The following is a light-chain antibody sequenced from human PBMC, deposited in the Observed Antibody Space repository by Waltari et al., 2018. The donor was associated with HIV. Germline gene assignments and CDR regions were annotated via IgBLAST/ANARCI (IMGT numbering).Light chain of an antibody. CDR2: DVT. CDR1: TSDVGAYNY. Sequence: QSALPQPRSVSGSPGQSVTMSCTGPTSDVGAYNYVPWYQQYPGKAPRLIVHDVTQRPSGVPDRFSGSKSGNTASLTISGLQAEDEADYYCCSYAGSYTWVFGEGTKLTVL. V-gene: IGLV2-11*01. CDR3: CSYAGSYTWV. J-gene: IGLJ3*02.